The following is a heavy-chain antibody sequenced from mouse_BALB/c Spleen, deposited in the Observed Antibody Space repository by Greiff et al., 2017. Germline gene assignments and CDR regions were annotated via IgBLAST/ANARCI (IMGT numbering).Heavy chain of an antibody. CDR3: TRMATVVATDFDV. D-gene: IGHD1-1*01. V-gene: IGHV1S81*02. CDR1: GYTFTSYY. CDR2: INPSNGGT. Sequence: VQLVESGAELVKPGASVKLSCKASGYTFTSYYMYWVKQRPGQGLEWIGEINPSNGGTNFNEKFKSKATLTVDKSSSTAYMQLSSLTSEDSAVYYCTRMATVVATDFDVWGAGTTVTVSS. J-gene: IGHJ1*01.